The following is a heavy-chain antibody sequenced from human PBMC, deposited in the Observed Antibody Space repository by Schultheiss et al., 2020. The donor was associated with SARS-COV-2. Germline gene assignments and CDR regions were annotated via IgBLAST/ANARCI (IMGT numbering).Heavy chain of an antibody. D-gene: IGHD3-10*01. CDR2: IYYSGST. CDR1: GGSISSYY. CDR3: ARHKQQERLLWFEELSPKPAYYYYGMDV. V-gene: IGHV4-59*01. J-gene: IGHJ6*02. Sequence: SETLSLTCTVSGGSISSYYWSWIRQPPGKGLEWIGYIYYSGSTNYNPSLKSRVTISVDTSKNQFSLKLSSVTAADTAVYYCARHKQQERLLWFEELSPKPAYYYYGMDVWGQGTTVTVSS.